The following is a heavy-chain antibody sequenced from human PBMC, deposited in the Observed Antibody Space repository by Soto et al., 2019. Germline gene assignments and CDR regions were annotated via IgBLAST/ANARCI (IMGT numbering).Heavy chain of an antibody. J-gene: IGHJ5*02. Sequence: QVQLVQSGAEVKKPGASVKVSCKASGYTFTSYDINWVRQATGQGLEWMGWMNPNSGNTGYAQKFQGRVTITRHTYTSTAHRELSRLRPDDTGVDDFARERSAASTGWYEPWGQGTLVTVSS. CDR3: ARERSAASTGWYEP. V-gene: IGHV1-8*01. CDR1: GYTFTSYD. D-gene: IGHD6-13*01. CDR2: MNPNSGNT.